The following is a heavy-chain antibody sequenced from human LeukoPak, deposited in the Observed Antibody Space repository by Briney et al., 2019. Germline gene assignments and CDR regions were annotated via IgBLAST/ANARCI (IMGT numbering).Heavy chain of an antibody. J-gene: IGHJ3*02. CDR2: IYSGGST. V-gene: IGHV3-66*01. CDR1: GFTFSDHY. CDR3: ARGLGGWFGEVGAFDI. D-gene: IGHD3-10*01. Sequence: PGGSLRLSCAASGFTFSDHYMSWVRQAPGKGLEWVSVIYSGGSTNYADSVKGRFTISRDTSKNTLYLQMNSLRGEDAAVYYCARGLGGWFGEVGAFDIWGQGTMVIVSS.